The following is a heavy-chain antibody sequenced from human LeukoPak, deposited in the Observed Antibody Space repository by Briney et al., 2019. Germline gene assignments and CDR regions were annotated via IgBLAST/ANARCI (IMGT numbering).Heavy chain of an antibody. CDR1: GFTFTTYW. Sequence: PGESLRLSCAASGFTFTTYWMSWVRQAPGKGLEWVANIKQDGTEKYYVDSVKGRFTISRDNAKNSLYLQMNSLRAEDTAVYYCARHYANYFDYWGQGSLVTVSS. CDR2: IKQDGTEK. J-gene: IGHJ4*02. CDR3: ARHYANYFDY. D-gene: IGHD4-17*01. V-gene: IGHV3-7*01.